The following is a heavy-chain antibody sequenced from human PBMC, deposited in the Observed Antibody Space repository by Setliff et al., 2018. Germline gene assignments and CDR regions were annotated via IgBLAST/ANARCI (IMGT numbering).Heavy chain of an antibody. J-gene: IGHJ4*02. V-gene: IGHV1-18*01. CDR3: SRLVRYCTTTTCQRLSGGEY. CDR2: VSAYTGNA. CDR1: GYTFTDYG. D-gene: IGHD2-2*01. Sequence: ASVKVSCKASGYTFTDYGITWVRQAPGQGLEWMGWVSAYTGNAYYAHRLQDRVTLTTDKSTGTAYMELRSLRSDDTAVYYCSRLVRYCTTTTCQRLSGGEYWGQGTLVTVSS.